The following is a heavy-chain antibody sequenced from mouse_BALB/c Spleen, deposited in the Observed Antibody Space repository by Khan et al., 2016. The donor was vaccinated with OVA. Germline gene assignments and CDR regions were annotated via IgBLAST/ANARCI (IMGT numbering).Heavy chain of an antibody. CDR2: FYPGSGSI. Sequence: QVQLQQSGPELVKPGASVKMSCKASGYSFTDYIISWVKQRTGQGLQWIGEFYPGSGSIYSNEKFKGKATLTADKSSTTAYMQLSSLTSEDSAVYFCARRDYGSSYPGLAYWGQGTLVTVSA. D-gene: IGHD1-1*01. CDR3: ARRDYGSSYPGLAY. V-gene: IGHV1-77*01. J-gene: IGHJ3*01. CDR1: GYSFTDYI.